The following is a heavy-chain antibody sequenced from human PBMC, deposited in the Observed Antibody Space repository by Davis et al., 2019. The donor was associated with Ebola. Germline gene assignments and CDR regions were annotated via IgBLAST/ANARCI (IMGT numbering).Heavy chain of an antibody. Sequence: ASVKVSCKASGYTFTSYAMHWVRQAPGQRLEWMGWINAGNGNTKYSQKFQGRVTITRDTSASTAYMELSSLRSEDTAVYYCAKPSSRGSYYYGMDVWGKGTTVTVSS. CDR1: GYTFTSYA. CDR3: AKPSSRGSYYYGMDV. CDR2: INAGNGNT. V-gene: IGHV1-3*01. J-gene: IGHJ6*04. D-gene: IGHD1-14*01.